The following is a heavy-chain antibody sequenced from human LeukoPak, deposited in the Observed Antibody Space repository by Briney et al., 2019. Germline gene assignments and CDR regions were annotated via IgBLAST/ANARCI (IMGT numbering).Heavy chain of an antibody. Sequence: ASETLSLTCTVSGGSISGYYWSWIRQPAGKGLEWIVRIYTSGSTNYNPSLKSRVTMSVDTTKNQVSLKLTSVTAADTAVYYCARGIYCSGTTCYYYYYYMDVWGKGTTVTVSS. CDR2: IYTSGST. D-gene: IGHD2-2*01. CDR3: ARGIYCSGTTCYYYYYYMDV. J-gene: IGHJ6*03. V-gene: IGHV4-4*07. CDR1: GGSISGYY.